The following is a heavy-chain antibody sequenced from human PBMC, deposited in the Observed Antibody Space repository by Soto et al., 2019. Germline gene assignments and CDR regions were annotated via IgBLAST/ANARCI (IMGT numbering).Heavy chain of an antibody. Sequence: QVQLVQSGAEVKKPGASVKVSCKASGYTFTSYGISWVRQAPGQGLEWMGWISAYNGNTNYARNIQGRVTLTTDTSMRTAYVALGSLGSDDTAVYYCASGQATMIVVVGDYWGQGTLVTVSS. CDR1: GYTFTSYG. J-gene: IGHJ4*02. D-gene: IGHD3-22*01. V-gene: IGHV1-18*01. CDR2: ISAYNGNT. CDR3: ASGQATMIVVVGDY.